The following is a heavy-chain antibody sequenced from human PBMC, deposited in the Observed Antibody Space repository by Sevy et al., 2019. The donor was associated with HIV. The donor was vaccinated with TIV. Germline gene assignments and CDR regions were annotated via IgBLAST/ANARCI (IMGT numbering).Heavy chain of an antibody. Sequence: GGSLRLSCAASGFTFSTYGMHWVRQAPGKGLEWVAAIWDVGRNEHYVDSVKGRFTISRDNSKNTLHLQMNSLRAEDTAIYYCAKDWGGSGSYPLRNVLDVWGKGTTVTVSS. D-gene: IGHD3-10*01. V-gene: IGHV3-33*06. CDR3: AKDWGGSGSYPLRNVLDV. CDR1: GFTFSTYG. J-gene: IGHJ6*04. CDR2: IWDVGRNE.